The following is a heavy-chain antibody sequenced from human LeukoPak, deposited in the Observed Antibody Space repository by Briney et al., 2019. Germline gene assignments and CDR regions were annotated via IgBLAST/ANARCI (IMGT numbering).Heavy chain of an antibody. CDR3: ARAGSGSPVDY. V-gene: IGHV4-34*01. CDR2: INHSGST. D-gene: IGHD3-10*01. J-gene: IGHJ4*02. CDR1: GGSFSGYY. Sequence: SETLSLTCAVYGGSFSGYYWSWIRQLPGKGLEWIGEINHSGSTNYNPSLKSRVTISVDTSKNQFSLKLSSVTAADTAVYYCARAGSGSPVDYWGQGTLVTVSS.